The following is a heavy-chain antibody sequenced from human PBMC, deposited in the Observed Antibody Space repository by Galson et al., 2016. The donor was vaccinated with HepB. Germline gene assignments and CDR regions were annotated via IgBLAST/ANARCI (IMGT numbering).Heavy chain of an antibody. D-gene: IGHD2-2*01. J-gene: IGHJ4*02. CDR2: IDSAGDT. CDR3: ARALLGGGAGGSDTVAVPSAMDH. V-gene: IGHV3-13*01. CDR1: GFIFSDYD. Sequence: SLRLSCAASGFIFSDYDMHWVRQVTGKSLEWVSAIDSAGDTFYPGSVKGRFTISRENAKNSLYLQMNGLRGGDTAVYYCARALLGGGAGGSDTVAVPSAMDHWGQGTLVTVSS.